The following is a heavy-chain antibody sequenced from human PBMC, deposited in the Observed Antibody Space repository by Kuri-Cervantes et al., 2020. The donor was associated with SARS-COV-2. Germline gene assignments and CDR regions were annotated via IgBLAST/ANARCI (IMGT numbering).Heavy chain of an antibody. CDR3: AKDSGGQLAP. CDR2: ISGNGIST. V-gene: IGHV3-23*01. Sequence: GESLNISCAASGFTFSSYAMSWVRQAPGKGLEWVSSISGNGISTYYADPVKGRFTISRDNSKNTLDLQMNSLRAEDTAVYYCAKDSGGQLAPWGQGTLVTVSS. J-gene: IGHJ5*02. D-gene: IGHD3-10*01. CDR1: GFTFSSYA.